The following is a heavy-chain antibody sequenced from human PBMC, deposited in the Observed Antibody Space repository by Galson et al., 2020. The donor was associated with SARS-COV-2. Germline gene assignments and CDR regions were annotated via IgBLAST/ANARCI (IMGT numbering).Heavy chain of an antibody. V-gene: IGHV4-31*03. D-gene: IGHD6-13*01. CDR2: IYHSGNT. CDR3: VRVESYSSRWAGWFES. Sequence: VQASETLSLTCTVSGASIIRGDYRWSWIRQHPGKGLEWIGYIYHSGNTYYNPSLKSRVTMSVDTSKNQFSLKLGFVTAADTAVYYCVRVESYSSRWAGWFESWGQGTLVTVSS. J-gene: IGHJ5*01. CDR1: GASIIRGDYR.